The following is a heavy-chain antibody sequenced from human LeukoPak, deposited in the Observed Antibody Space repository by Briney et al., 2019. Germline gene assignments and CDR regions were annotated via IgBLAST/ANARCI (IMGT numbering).Heavy chain of an antibody. D-gene: IGHD3-10*01. CDR1: GYTFTGYY. J-gene: IGHJ4*02. V-gene: IGHV1-2*02. CDR2: TNPNSGDT. CDR3: ARGGNYGSGTYTAFDY. Sequence: ASVKVSCKASGYTFTGYYMHWVRQAPGQGLQWMGWTNPNSGDTHFPQKFQGRVTMTTDTSITTAYMELSRLRSDDTAVYYCARGGNYGSGTYTAFDYWGQGALVTVSS.